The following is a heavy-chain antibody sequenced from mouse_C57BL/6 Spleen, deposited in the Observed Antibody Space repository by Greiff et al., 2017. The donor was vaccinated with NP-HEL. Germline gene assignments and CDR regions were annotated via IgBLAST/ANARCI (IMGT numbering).Heavy chain of an antibody. CDR3: TGYDGRSYWYFDV. D-gene: IGHD2-12*01. J-gene: IGHJ1*03. CDR1: GFTFSNYW. V-gene: IGHV6-3*01. CDR2: IRLKSDNYAT. Sequence: EVKLVESGGGLVQPGGSMKLSCVASGFTFSNYWMNWVRQSPEKGLEWVAQIRLKSDNYATHYAESVKGRFTISSADSKSSVYLQMNNLRAEDTGIYYCTGYDGRSYWYFDVWGTGTTVTVSS.